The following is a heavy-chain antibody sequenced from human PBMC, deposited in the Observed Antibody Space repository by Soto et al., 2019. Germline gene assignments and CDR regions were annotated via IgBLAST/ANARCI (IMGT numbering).Heavy chain of an antibody. V-gene: IGHV4-34*01. Sequence: SETLSLTCAVYGGSFSGYYWTWIRQPPGKGLEWIGEITHSGSTNYNPSLKSRVTISVDTSKNQFSLKLSSVTAADTAVYYCARVRSSSSRLDYWGQGTLVTVSS. CDR3: ARVRSSSSRLDY. CDR1: GGSFSGYY. D-gene: IGHD6-13*01. CDR2: ITHSGST. J-gene: IGHJ4*02.